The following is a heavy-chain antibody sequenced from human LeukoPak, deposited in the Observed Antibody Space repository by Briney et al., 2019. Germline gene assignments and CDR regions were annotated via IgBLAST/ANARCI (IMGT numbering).Heavy chain of an antibody. D-gene: IGHD3-22*01. CDR2: IIPIFGTA. J-gene: IGHJ6*03. V-gene: IGHV1-69*05. CDR3: ARSHYFDSSGYYYYYYHMDV. Sequence: ASVKVSCKASGGTFSSYAISWVRQAPGQGLEWMGGIIPIFGTANYAQKFQGRVTITTDESTSTAYMELSSLRSEDTAVYYCARSHYFDSSGYYYYYYHMDVWGKGTTVTVSS. CDR1: GGTFSSYA.